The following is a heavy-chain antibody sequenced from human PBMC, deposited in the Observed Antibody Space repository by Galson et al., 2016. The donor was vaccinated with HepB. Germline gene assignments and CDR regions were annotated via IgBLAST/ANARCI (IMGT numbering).Heavy chain of an antibody. J-gene: IGHJ4*02. CDR1: GFVFKSYA. D-gene: IGHD4-17*01. Sequence: SLRLSCASSGFVFKSYAMSWVRQAPGKGLEWVSSLSVISGDSPKYTDSVKGRFIMSRDNSRDTLHLQMNGLQAEDTAVYYCAKLGTTLLTPVTFWGQGILVSVSS. CDR3: AKLGTTLLTPVTF. CDR2: LSVISGDSP. V-gene: IGHV3-23*01.